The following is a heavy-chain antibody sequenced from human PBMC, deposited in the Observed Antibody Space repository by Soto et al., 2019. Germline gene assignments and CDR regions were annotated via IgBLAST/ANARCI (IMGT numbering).Heavy chain of an antibody. Sequence: GGSLRLSCAASGFTFSSYAMSWVRQAPGKGLEWVSAISGSGGSTYYADSVKGRFTISRDNSKNTLYLQMNSLRAEDTAVYYCAKFQGEYYYDSSGYYAEYFQHWGQGTPVTVSS. V-gene: IGHV3-23*01. D-gene: IGHD3-22*01. CDR3: AKFQGEYYYDSSGYYAEYFQH. CDR1: GFTFSSYA. CDR2: ISGSGGST. J-gene: IGHJ1*01.